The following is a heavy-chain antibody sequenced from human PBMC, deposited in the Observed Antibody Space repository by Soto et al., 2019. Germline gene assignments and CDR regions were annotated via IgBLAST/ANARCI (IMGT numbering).Heavy chain of an antibody. D-gene: IGHD4-17*01. CDR2: IYHSGNT. CDR1: GGSIKDNY. V-gene: IGHV4-59*07. CDR3: ARGGVYGDYDWYFDL. Sequence: QVQLREAGPGMVRTSDTLSLTCAVSGGSIKDNYWNWIRQSPGTGLEWIGYIYHSGNTNYNPSLKGRLTLSLDTSNNQVSLKLNSVAAADTAVYYCARGGVYGDYDWYFDLWGHGTLVTVSS. J-gene: IGHJ2*01.